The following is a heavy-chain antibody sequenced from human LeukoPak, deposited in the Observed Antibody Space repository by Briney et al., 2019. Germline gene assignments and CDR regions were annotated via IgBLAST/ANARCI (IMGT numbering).Heavy chain of an antibody. D-gene: IGHD3-9*01. Sequence: SVKVSCKASGGTFSSYAISWVRQAPGQGLEWMGRIIPILGIANYAQKFQGRVTITADKSTSTAYMELSSLRSEDTAVYYCARIFLTGYSSFDYWGQGTLVTVSS. CDR2: IIPILGIA. V-gene: IGHV1-69*04. CDR3: ARIFLTGYSSFDY. CDR1: GGTFSSYA. J-gene: IGHJ4*02.